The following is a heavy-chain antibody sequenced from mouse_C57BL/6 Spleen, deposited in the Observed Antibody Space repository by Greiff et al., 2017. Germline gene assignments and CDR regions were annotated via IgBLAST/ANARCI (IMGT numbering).Heavy chain of an antibody. Sequence: EVQLQESGPGLVKPSQSLSLTCSVTGYSITSGYYWNWIRQFPGNILEWMGFISYDGSNNYNPSLKNRISITRDTSKNQFFLKLNSVTTEDSATYDCARAGDGSSSYWDFGVWGTGTTVTVSS. CDR1: GYSITSGYY. CDR2: ISYDGSN. D-gene: IGHD1-1*01. V-gene: IGHV3-6*01. J-gene: IGHJ1*03. CDR3: ARAGDGSSSYWDFGV.